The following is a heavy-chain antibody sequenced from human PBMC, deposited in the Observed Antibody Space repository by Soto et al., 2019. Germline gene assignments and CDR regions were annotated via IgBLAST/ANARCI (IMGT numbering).Heavy chain of an antibody. V-gene: IGHV3-73*01. CDR3: SRQASDFWSGKPQYYMDV. CDR1: GFTFSVSA. CDR2: IRSKANNYAT. D-gene: IGHD3-3*01. Sequence: EVQLVESGGGLVQPGGSLKLSCAASGFTFSVSAMHWVRQASGKGLEWVGRIRSKANNYATAYGASVKGRFTISRDDSKNTAYLQMNSLKTEDTAVYYRSRQASDFWSGKPQYYMDVWGKGTTVTVSS. J-gene: IGHJ6*03.